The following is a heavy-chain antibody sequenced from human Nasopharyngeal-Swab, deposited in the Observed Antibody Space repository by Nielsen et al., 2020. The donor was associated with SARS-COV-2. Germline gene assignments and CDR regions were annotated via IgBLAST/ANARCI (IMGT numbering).Heavy chain of an antibody. CDR2: INPSGGST. CDR3: ARDLEGIHPGP. D-gene: IGHD1-14*01. Sequence: ASVKVSCKASGYTFTSYYMHWVRQAPGQGLEWMGIINPSGGSTSYAQKSQGRVTMTRDTSTSTVYMELSSLRSEDTAVYYCARDLEGIHPGPWGQGTLVTVSS. V-gene: IGHV1-46*01. CDR1: GYTFTSYY. J-gene: IGHJ5*02.